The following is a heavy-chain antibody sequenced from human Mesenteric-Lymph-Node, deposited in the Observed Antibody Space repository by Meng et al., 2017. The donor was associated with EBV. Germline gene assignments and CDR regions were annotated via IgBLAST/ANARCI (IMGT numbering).Heavy chain of an antibody. CDR1: GGSISSSCYY. V-gene: IGHV4-39*01. J-gene: IGHJ4*02. CDR2: IYYSGST. CDR3: ARPDSSSWIHFDY. D-gene: IGHD6-13*01. Sequence: RLQESGPGLVKPSETLSLPCPVSGGSISSSCYYWGWIRQPPGKGLEWIGSIYYSGSTYYNPSLKSRVTISVDTSKNQFSLKLSSVTAADTAVYYCARPDSSSWIHFDYWGQGTLVTVSS.